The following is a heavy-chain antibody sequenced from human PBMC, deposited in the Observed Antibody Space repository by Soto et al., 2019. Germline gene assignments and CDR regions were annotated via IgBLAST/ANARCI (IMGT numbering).Heavy chain of an antibody. CDR2: VSHDGSGK. D-gene: IGHD2-21*01. CDR3: ARDAEAYVNVMGTIRSGYYYHGLEV. J-gene: IGHJ6*02. Sequence: QVQLVESGGGVVQPGRSLRLSCAGSGFTFSSYGIHWVRQAPGKGLEWVAVVSHDGSGKDYADSVKGRFTISRDNSKNTLYLQMNTLGVEDTAVYHCARDAEAYVNVMGTIRSGYYYHGLEVWGQGTTVFVSS. CDR1: GFTFSSYG. V-gene: IGHV3-30*03.